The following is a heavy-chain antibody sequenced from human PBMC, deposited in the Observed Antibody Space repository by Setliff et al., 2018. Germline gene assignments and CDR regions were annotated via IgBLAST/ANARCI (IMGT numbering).Heavy chain of an antibody. CDR3: ASNALPHYDYSNYEGLYDYYYYMDV. J-gene: IGHJ6*03. CDR1: GYSISSGYN. D-gene: IGHD4-4*01. V-gene: IGHV4-38-2*01. Sequence: SETLSLTCAVSGYSISSGYNWGWIRQPPGKGLEWIASIYYRGSTSYNSSLKSRVSISVDTSKNQFSLKLSSVTAADTAVYYCASNALPHYDYSNYEGLYDYYYYMDVWGKGTTVTVSS. CDR2: IYYRGST.